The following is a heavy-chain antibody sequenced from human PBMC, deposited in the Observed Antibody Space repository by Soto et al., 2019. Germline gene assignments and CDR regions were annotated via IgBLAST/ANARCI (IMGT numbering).Heavy chain of an antibody. V-gene: IGHV1-69*01. CDR2: IIPVFGTA. D-gene: IGHD1-1*01. J-gene: IGHJ1*01. Sequence: QEQLVESGAEVKKPGSSVKVSCKASGGTFSSYAISWVRQAPGQGLECMGGIIPVFGTANYAQKFQGRVTINADESTSTVYMELSSLRSEDTAVYYCARGWNDFPHWGQGTLVTVSS. CDR3: ARGWNDFPH. CDR1: GGTFSSYA.